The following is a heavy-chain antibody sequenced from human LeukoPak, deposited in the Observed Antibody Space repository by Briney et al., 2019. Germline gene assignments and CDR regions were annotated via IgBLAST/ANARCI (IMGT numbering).Heavy chain of an antibody. D-gene: IGHD1-14*01. Sequence: PGGSLRLSCAASGFTFSSYSMNWVRQAPGKGLEWVSGISGDAGRTYYADSVKGRFTIYRDNSKNTLYLQMNSLRAEDTAVYYCAVGDNPGALDYWGQGTLVTVSS. CDR1: GFTFSSYS. CDR3: AVGDNPGALDY. V-gene: IGHV3-23*01. J-gene: IGHJ4*02. CDR2: ISGDAGRT.